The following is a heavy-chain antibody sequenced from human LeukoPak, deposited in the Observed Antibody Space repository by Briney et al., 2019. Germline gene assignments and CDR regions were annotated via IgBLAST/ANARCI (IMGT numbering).Heavy chain of an antibody. Sequence: SETLSLTCTVSGGSISSYYWSWIRQPPGKGLEWIGYIYYSGSTNYNPSLKSRVTISVDTSKNQFSLKLSSVTAADTAVYYCARAQSLRFLGYSRWFDPWGQGTLVTVSS. CDR3: ARAQSLRFLGYSRWFDP. J-gene: IGHJ5*02. V-gene: IGHV4-59*01. D-gene: IGHD3-3*01. CDR2: IYYSGST. CDR1: GGSISSYY.